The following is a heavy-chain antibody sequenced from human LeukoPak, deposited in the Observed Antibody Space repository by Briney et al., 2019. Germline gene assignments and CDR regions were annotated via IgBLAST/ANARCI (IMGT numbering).Heavy chain of an antibody. CDR2: IYSGGNT. V-gene: IGHV3-53*01. D-gene: IGHD2-2*01. CDR1: GFSVSSNH. Sequence: PGGSLRLSCAASGFSVSSNHVSWVRQAPGKGLEWVSVIYSGGNTYYADSVKGRFTISKDNSKNTLYLQMNSLRAEDTAVYYCARSARLLVGYYFDYWGQGTLVTVSS. J-gene: IGHJ4*02. CDR3: ARSARLLVGYYFDY.